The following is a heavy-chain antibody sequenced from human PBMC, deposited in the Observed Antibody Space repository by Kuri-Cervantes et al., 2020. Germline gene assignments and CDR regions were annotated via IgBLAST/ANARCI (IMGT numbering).Heavy chain of an antibody. CDR1: GYTLTELS. J-gene: IGHJ3*02. CDR3: ARDSTRSYGDLRRGAFDI. D-gene: IGHD4-17*01. V-gene: IGHV1-24*01. CDR2: FDPEDGET. Sequence: ASVKVSCKVSGYTLTELSMHWVRQAPGKGLEWMGGFDPEDGETIYAQKFQGRVTMTEDTSTDTAYMELRSLRSDDAAVYYCARDSTRSYGDLRRGAFDIWGQGTMVTVSS.